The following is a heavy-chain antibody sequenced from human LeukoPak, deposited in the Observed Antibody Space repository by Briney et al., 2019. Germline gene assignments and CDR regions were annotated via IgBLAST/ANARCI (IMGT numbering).Heavy chain of an antibody. CDR1: GFTFSSYA. D-gene: IGHD3-10*01. CDR2: MSSSGSST. J-gene: IGHJ4*02. V-gene: IGHV3-23*01. Sequence: PGGSLRLSCAASGFTFSSYAMNWVRQAPGKGLEWVSSMSSSGSSTYYADSVKGRFTISRDNSKNTLYLQMNSLRAEDTAVYYCAKDSTRYYYGSGSYSDDYWGQGTLVTVSS. CDR3: AKDSTRYYYGSGSYSDDY.